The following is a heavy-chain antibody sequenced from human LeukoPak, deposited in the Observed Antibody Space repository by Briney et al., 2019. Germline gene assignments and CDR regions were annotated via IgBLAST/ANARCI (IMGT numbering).Heavy chain of an antibody. D-gene: IGHD3-10*01. Sequence: GGSLRFSCAASGFTFISYEMNWVRQARGKGLEWVSYISSSGSTIYNGDSVKGRFTISRDNAKNSLYLQMNSLRAEDTAVYYCARDLGVRGVIDYYYYYGMDVWGQGTTVTVSS. CDR1: GFTFISYE. J-gene: IGHJ6*02. V-gene: IGHV3-48*03. CDR2: ISSSGSTI. CDR3: ARDLGVRGVIDYYYYYGMDV.